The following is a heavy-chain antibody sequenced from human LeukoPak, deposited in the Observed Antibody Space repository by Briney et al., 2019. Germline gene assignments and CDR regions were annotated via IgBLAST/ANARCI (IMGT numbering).Heavy chain of an antibody. D-gene: IGHD2-2*02. CDR1: GASINSDSYY. CDR3: ARHQPATAILS. J-gene: IGHJ4*02. V-gene: IGHV4-39*01. Sequence: PSETLSLTCTVSGASINSDSYYWGWIRQPPGKGLEWIGSISYSGSSYYNPSFKSRVTISVDTSKNQFSLKLSSVTAADTAVYFCARHQPATAILSWGQGTLVTVSS. CDR2: ISYSGSS.